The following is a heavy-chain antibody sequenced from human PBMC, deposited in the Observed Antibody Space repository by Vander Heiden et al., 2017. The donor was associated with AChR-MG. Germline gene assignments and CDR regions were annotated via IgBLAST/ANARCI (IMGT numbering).Heavy chain of an antibody. V-gene: IGHV3-9*01. D-gene: IGHD3-3*01. J-gene: IGHJ3*02. CDR3: AKVVSNYDFWSGDGAFDI. CDR2: ISWNSGSI. CDR1: GFTFDDYA. Sequence: EVQLVESGGGLVQPGRSLRLSCAASGFTFDDYAMHWVRQGPGKGLEWVSGISWNSGSIGYADSVKGRFTISRDNAKNSLYLQMNSLRAEDTALYYCAKVVSNYDFWSGDGAFDIWGQGTMVTVSS.